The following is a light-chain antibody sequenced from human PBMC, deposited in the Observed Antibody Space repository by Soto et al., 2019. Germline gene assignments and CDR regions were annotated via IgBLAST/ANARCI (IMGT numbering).Light chain of an antibody. V-gene: IGKV3-20*01. Sequence: EIVLPPSPGARSLSPGERATLSCSASQSVSAGHLAWYQQKPGQAPRLLIYGASSRATGIPDRFSGSGSGTDFTLTISRLEPEDFAVYYCQQYGSSPTFGQGTKVDIK. CDR3: QQYGSSPT. J-gene: IGKJ1*01. CDR2: GAS. CDR1: QSVSAGH.